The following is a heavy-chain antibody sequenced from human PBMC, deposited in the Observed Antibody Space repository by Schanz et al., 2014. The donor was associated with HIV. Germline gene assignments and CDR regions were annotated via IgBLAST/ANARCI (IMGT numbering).Heavy chain of an antibody. Sequence: EVQLVESGGGLVKPGGSLRLSCAASGFTFSRYSMNWVRQAPGKGLEWVSGISWSGRNRGYADSVRGRFTISRDNSKNTLYLQMNSLRAEDRAVYYCARDRMTANWKNGMDVWGQGTTVIVSS. CDR3: ARDRMTANWKNGMDV. D-gene: IGHD2-21*02. CDR2: ISWSGRNR. V-gene: IGHV3-21*01. CDR1: GFTFSRYS. J-gene: IGHJ6*02.